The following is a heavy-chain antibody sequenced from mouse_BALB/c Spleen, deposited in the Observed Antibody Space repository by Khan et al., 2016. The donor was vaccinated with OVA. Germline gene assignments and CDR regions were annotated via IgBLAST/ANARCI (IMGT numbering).Heavy chain of an antibody. CDR1: GFSFTTYT. V-gene: IGHV5-6-4*01. CDR3: TRYGNYAHLYFDV. Sequence: EVELVESGGGLVRPGGSLKLSCAASGFSFTTYTMSWVRQTPEKRLEWVATINSGSTYTYYPDSVKGRFTISRDYAKNTLYLQMSSLKSEDTAMYYCTRYGNYAHLYFDVWGAGTTLTVSS. J-gene: IGHJ1*01. D-gene: IGHD2-1*01. CDR2: INSGSTYT.